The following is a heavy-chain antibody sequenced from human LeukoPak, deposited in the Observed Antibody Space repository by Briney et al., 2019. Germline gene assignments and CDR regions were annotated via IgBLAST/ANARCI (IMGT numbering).Heavy chain of an antibody. CDR1: GGSISSSSYY. Sequence: SETLSLTCTVSGGSISSSSYYWGWIRQPPGKGLEWIGSIYYSGSTYYNPSLESRVTISVDTSKNQFSLKLSSVTAADTAVYYCASLNPNTESKNYDILTGYPIYYYHYMDVWGKGTTVTVSS. D-gene: IGHD3-9*01. J-gene: IGHJ6*03. V-gene: IGHV4-39*01. CDR3: ASLNPNTESKNYDILTGYPIYYYHYMDV. CDR2: IYYSGST.